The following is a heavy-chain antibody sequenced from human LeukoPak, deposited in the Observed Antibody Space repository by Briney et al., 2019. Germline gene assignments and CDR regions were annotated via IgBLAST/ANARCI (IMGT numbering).Heavy chain of an antibody. CDR3: ARDVGSLGGWYYPGPSDY. J-gene: IGHJ4*02. CDR1: GGTFSSYA. V-gene: IGHV1-69*05. CDR2: IIPIFGTA. Sequence: SVKVSCKASGGTFSSYAISWVRQAPGQGLEWMGGIIPIFGTANYAQKFQGRVTMTTDTSTSTAYMELRSLRSDDTAVYYCARDVGSLGGWYYPGPSDYWGQGTLVTVSS. D-gene: IGHD6-19*01.